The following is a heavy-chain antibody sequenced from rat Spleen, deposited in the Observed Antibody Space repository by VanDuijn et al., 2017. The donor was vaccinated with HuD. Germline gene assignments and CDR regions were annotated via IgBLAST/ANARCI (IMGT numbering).Heavy chain of an antibody. V-gene: IGHV5-25*01. CDR1: GFTFSNYG. CDR2: ITSGGSNT. J-gene: IGHJ2*01. Sequence: EVQLVESGGGLVQPGRSMKLSCAASGFTFSNYGMAWVRQGPKKGLEWVATITSGGSNTFYPDSVKGRFSISRDNAKSTLYLQMDSLRSEDTATYYCARLNSGYFDYWGQGVMVTVSS. CDR3: ARLNSGYFDY. D-gene: IGHD4-3*01.